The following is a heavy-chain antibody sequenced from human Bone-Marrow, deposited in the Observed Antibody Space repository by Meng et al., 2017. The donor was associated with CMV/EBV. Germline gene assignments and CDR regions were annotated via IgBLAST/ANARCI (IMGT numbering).Heavy chain of an antibody. CDR2: ISSSSSYI. CDR1: GFTFSSYS. Sequence: SGFTFSSYSMNWVRQAPGKGLEWVSSISSSSSYIYYADSVKGRFTISRDNAKNSRYLQMNSLRAEDTAVYYCARDKLAARPPANWFDPWGQGTLVTVSS. V-gene: IGHV3-21*01. CDR3: ARDKLAARPPANWFDP. J-gene: IGHJ5*02. D-gene: IGHD6-6*01.